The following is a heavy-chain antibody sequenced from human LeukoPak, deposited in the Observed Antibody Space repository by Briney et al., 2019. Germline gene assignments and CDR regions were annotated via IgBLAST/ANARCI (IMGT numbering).Heavy chain of an antibody. V-gene: IGHV4-39*07. Sequence: PSETLSLTCTVSGVSIRRRYYYSGWIRQPPENGLEWIGRIYDSRSINYNPSLKNRGTISVDTSKNQLSLKLSALTAAYSAAYYCASIGDGAKDYWGQGTLVTVSS. CDR3: ASIGDGAKDY. CDR1: GVSIRRRYYY. CDR2: IYDSRSI. J-gene: IGHJ4*02. D-gene: IGHD4/OR15-4a*01.